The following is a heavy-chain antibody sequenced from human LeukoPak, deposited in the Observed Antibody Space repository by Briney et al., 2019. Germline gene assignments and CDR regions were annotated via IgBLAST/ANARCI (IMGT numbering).Heavy chain of an antibody. CDR1: GFAFSSYS. D-gene: IGHD2-2*01. J-gene: IGHJ3*02. CDR2: ISSSSSYI. CDR3: ATDIVVVPAATDPRDAFDI. V-gene: IGHV3-21*01. Sequence: GGSLRLSCAASGFAFSSYSMTWVRQAPGKGLEWVSSISSSSSYIYYADSVKGRFTISRDNAKNSLYLQMNSLRAEDTAVYYCATDIVVVPAATDPRDAFDIWGQGTMVTVSS.